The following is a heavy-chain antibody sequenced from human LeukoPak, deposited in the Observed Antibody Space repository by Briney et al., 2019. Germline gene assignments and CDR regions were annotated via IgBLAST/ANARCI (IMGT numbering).Heavy chain of an antibody. CDR1: GGTFSSYA. Sequence: ASVKVSCKASGGTFSSYAISWVRQAPGQGLEWMGWMNPNSGNTGYAQKFQGRVTMTRNTSISTAYMELSSLRSEDTAVYYCARGLRNCSSTSCYYWFDPWGQGTLVTVSS. D-gene: IGHD2-2*01. J-gene: IGHJ5*02. V-gene: IGHV1-8*02. CDR2: MNPNSGNT. CDR3: ARGLRNCSSTSCYYWFDP.